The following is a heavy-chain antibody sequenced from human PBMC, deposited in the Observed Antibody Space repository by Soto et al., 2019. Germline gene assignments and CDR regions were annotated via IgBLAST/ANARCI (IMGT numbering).Heavy chain of an antibody. CDR1: GGSVSDYY. J-gene: IGHJ4*02. Sequence: PSETLSLTCNVSGGSVSDYYWSWIRQAPGKGLEWIGYIHYRGVINYNPSLKSRVTMSVDPSKNQFSLNLRSVTTADTAVYFCDRDPAGEYGNWGQGSLVTVSS. D-gene: IGHD4-17*01. CDR3: DRDPAGEYGN. CDR2: IHYRGVI. V-gene: IGHV4-59*02.